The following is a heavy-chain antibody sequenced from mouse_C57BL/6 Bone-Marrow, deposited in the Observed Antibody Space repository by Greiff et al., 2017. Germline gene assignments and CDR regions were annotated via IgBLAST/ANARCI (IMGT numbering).Heavy chain of an antibody. CDR2: IYPGGGYT. J-gene: IGHJ4*01. D-gene: IGHD3-3*01. V-gene: IGHV1-63*01. CDR1: GYTFTNYW. Sequence: QVQLKQSGAELVRPGTSVKMSCKASGYTFTNYWIGWAKQRPGHGLEWIGDIYPGGGYTNYNEKFKGKATLTADKSSSTAYMQFSSLTSEDSAIYYCAREGWDGGDAMDYWGQGTSVTVSS. CDR3: AREGWDGGDAMDY.